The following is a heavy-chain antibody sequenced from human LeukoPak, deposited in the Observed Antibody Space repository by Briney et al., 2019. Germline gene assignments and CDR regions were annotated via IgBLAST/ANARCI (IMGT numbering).Heavy chain of an antibody. CDR1: GFTFSSYA. CDR2: ISSSSSYI. Sequence: PGGSLRLSCAASGFTFSSYAMHWVRQAPGKGLEWVSSISSSSSYIYYADSVKGRFTISRDNAKNSLYLQMNSLRAEDTAVYYCARDLGYCSSTSCYTAGRYYYYGMDVWGQGTTVTVSS. CDR3: ARDLGYCSSTSCYTAGRYYYYGMDV. J-gene: IGHJ6*02. D-gene: IGHD2-2*02. V-gene: IGHV3-21*01.